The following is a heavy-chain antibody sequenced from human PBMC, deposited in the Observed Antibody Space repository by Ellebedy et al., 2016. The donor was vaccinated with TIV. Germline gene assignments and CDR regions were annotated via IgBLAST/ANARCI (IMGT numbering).Heavy chain of an antibody. D-gene: IGHD5/OR15-5a*01. J-gene: IGHJ5*02. CDR3: TRGFYEKFDP. CDR1: GYTFTKYG. V-gene: IGHV1-18*04. CDR2: ISGYNGDT. Sequence: ASVKVSCKASGYTFTKYGISWVRQAPGQGLEWMGWISGYNGDTNYAQKFQGRVTMTTDTSTSTVYMELRSLSFDVTAVYYCTRGFYEKFDPWGQGTLVTVS.